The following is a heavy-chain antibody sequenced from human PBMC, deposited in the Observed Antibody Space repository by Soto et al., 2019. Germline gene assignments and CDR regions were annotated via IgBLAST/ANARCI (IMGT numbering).Heavy chain of an antibody. D-gene: IGHD3-22*01. Sequence: EVQLVQSGAEVKKPGESLRISCQASGYSFPNYWIYWVRQMPGKGLEWMGRIDPSDSDTNYSPSFQGHVTISADKSSSTAYLQWSSLEASDTAVYFCARSLVITRPIDQWGQGTLVTVSS. CDR1: GYSFPNYW. CDR2: IDPSDSDT. J-gene: IGHJ4*02. V-gene: IGHV5-10-1*03. CDR3: ARSLVITRPIDQ.